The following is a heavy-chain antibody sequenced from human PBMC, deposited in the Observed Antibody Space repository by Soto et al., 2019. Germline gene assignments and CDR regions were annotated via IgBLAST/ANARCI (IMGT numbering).Heavy chain of an antibody. CDR1: GYNFISHS. D-gene: IGHD2-21*01. CDR2: ISAYNGNT. V-gene: IGHV1-18*01. CDR3: ASGAFCGGAPGCRDMDV. Sequence: QIQLVQSGGEVKKPGASVKVSCKSSGYNFISHSITWVRQAPGQGLEWMGRISAYNGNTNHAQKFQGRLTMTTDTSTSTAYMELRSLRSADTAVYYCASGAFCGGAPGCRDMDVWGQGITVTVSS. J-gene: IGHJ6*02.